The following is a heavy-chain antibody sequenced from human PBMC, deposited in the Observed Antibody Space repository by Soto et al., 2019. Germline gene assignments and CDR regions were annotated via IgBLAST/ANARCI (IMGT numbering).Heavy chain of an antibody. V-gene: IGHV3-48*03. D-gene: IGHD1-26*01. CDR3: AREKGTSGSYYFDI. J-gene: IGHJ4*02. CDR2: ISSSGSNI. Sequence: GGSLRLSCAASGFTFSSYEMNWVRQAPGKGLEWVSYISSSGSNIYYADSVKGRFTISRDNAKNSLYLQMNSLRAEDAAVYYCAREKGTSGSYYFDIWGQGTMVTVSS. CDR1: GFTFSSYE.